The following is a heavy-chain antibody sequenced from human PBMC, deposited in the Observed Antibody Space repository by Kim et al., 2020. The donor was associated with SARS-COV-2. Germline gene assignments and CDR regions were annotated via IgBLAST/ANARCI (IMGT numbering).Heavy chain of an antibody. CDR1: GASISSSY. D-gene: IGHD2-15*01. Sequence: SETLSLTCTVSGASISSSYWTWIRQPPGKGLEWIGCVYHTGSTNYSPSLKSRVTISMDTSKNQFSLKLSSVTAADTAVYYCARSATVSSWFDPWGPGTLV. CDR2: VYHTGST. CDR3: ARSATVSSWFDP. J-gene: IGHJ5*02. V-gene: IGHV4-59*08.